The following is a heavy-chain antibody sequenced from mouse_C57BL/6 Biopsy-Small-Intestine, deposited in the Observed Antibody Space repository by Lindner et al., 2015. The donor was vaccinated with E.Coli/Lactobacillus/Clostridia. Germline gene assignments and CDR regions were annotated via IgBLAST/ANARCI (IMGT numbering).Heavy chain of an antibody. Sequence: VQLQESGAELMKPGASVRLSCKASGYTFTGYWIQWVKQRPGHGLEWIGEILPGSGSTIYNERFRGEATFTADTSSNTAYMQPSSLTTEDSAFYYCARIYYYGTSFLDYWGQGTSVTVS. CDR1: GYTFTGYW. CDR3: ARIYYYGTSFLDY. V-gene: IGHV1-9*01. D-gene: IGHD1-1*01. CDR2: ILPGSGST. J-gene: IGHJ4*01.